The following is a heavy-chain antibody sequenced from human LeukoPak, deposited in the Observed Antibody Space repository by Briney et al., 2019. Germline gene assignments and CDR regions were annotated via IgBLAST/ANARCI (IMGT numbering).Heavy chain of an antibody. CDR2: IRSDGGTI. J-gene: IGHJ4*02. Sequence: GGSLRLSCAASGFTFSNHWMHWVRQTPGKGLVWVSRIRSDGGTIDYADSVRGRFTISRDNARNTLYLQMDSLRVDDTAVYYCARDWAWGGFDHWGQGTLVTVSS. CDR1: GFTFSNHW. CDR3: ARDWAWGGFDH. D-gene: IGHD3-16*01. V-gene: IGHV3-74*01.